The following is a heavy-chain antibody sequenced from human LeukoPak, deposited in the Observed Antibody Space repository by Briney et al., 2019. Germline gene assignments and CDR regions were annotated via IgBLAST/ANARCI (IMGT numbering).Heavy chain of an antibody. D-gene: IGHD6-13*01. J-gene: IGHJ4*02. CDR3: ARGGGEQQLWYYFDY. V-gene: IGHV1-69*01. CDR1: GGTFSSYA. Sequence: GASVEVSCKASGGTFSSYAISWVRQAPGQGLEWMGGIIPIFGTANYAQKFQGRVTITADESTSTAYMELSSLRSEDTAVYYCARGGGEQQLWYYFDYWGQGTLVTVSS. CDR2: IIPIFGTA.